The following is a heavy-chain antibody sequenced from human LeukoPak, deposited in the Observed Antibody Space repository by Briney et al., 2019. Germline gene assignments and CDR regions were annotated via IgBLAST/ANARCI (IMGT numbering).Heavy chain of an antibody. CDR3: ARDFRSGPVLGMDV. J-gene: IGHJ6*02. CDR2: INWNGGST. D-gene: IGHD3-3*01. Sequence: GGSLRLSCAASGFTFDDYGMSWVRQAPGKGLEWVSGINWNGGSTGYADSVKGRFTISRDNAKNSLYLQMNSLRADDTALYYCARDFRSGPVLGMDVWGQGTTVTVSS. CDR1: GFTFDDYG. V-gene: IGHV3-20*04.